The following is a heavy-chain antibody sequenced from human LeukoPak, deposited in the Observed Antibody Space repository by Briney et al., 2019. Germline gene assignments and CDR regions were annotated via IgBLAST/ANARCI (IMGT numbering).Heavy chain of an antibody. CDR2: IYTSGST. CDR1: GRSISSYY. CDR3: ARDHYDFWSGYYTGIWFDP. D-gene: IGHD3-3*01. Sequence: SETLSLTCTVSGRSISSYYWSWIRQPPGKGLEWIGYIYTSGSTNYNPSLKSRVTISVDTSKNQFSLQLSPVTAADTAVYYRARDHYDFWSGYYTGIWFDPWGQGTLVTVSS. J-gene: IGHJ5*02. V-gene: IGHV4-4*09.